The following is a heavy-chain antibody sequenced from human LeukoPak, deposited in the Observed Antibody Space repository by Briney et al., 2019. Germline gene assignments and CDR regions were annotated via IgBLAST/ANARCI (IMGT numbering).Heavy chain of an antibody. Sequence: SETLSLTCTVSGGSISSYYWSWIRQPPGKGLEWIGYIYYSGSTNYNPSLKSPVTISLDTSKNQFSLKLSSVTAADTAVYYCARSSYYYGADAYDIWGQGTMVTASS. CDR3: ARSSYYYGADAYDI. CDR1: GGSISSYY. D-gene: IGHD3-10*01. CDR2: IYYSGST. V-gene: IGHV4-59*01. J-gene: IGHJ3*02.